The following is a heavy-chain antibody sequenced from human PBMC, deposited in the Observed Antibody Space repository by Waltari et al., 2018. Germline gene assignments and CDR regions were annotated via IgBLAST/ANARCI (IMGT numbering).Heavy chain of an antibody. J-gene: IGHJ6*03. CDR2: IYTSGST. V-gene: IGHV4-61*02. D-gene: IGHD3-16*01. CDR1: GGSISSGSYY. CDR3: ARDMTGGYYYMDV. Sequence: QVQLQESGPGLVKPSQTLSLTCPVSGGSISSGSYYWSWIRQPAGKGLEWIGRIYTSGSTNYNPSLKSRVTISVDTSKNQFSLKLSSVTAADTAVYYCARDMTGGYYYMDVWGKGTTVTVSS.